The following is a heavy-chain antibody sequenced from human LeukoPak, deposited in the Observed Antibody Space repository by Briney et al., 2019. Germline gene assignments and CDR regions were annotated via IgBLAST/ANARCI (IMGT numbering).Heavy chain of an antibody. CDR2: INQDGSEK. V-gene: IGHV3-7*03. J-gene: IGHJ4*02. D-gene: IGHD3-16*01. Sequence: GGSLRLSCSGSGFTFSSYWMTWVRQAPAKGLEWVANINQDGSEKSYLDSVEGRFTISRDNAKHSLYLQMNSLRAEDKAWDYWAEEDIMMRFGGVAPLDYWGQGTLGNVSS. CDR3: AEEDIMMRFGGVAPLDY. CDR1: GFTFSSYW.